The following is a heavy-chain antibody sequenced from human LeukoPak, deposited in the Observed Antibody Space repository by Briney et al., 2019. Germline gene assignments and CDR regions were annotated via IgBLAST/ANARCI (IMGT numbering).Heavy chain of an antibody. D-gene: IGHD6-13*01. Sequence: SETLSLTCTVSGGSISSYYLSWIRQPPGKGLEWIGYIYYSGSTKYNPSLKSRVTISVDTSKNQFSLKLSSVTAADTAVYYCARGPPVGSSWSIDYWGQGTLVTVSS. CDR1: GGSISSYY. CDR3: ARGPPVGSSWSIDY. V-gene: IGHV4-59*01. J-gene: IGHJ4*02. CDR2: IYYSGST.